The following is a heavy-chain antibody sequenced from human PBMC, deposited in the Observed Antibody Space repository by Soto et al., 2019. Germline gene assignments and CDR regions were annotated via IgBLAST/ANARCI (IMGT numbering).Heavy chain of an antibody. CDR2: IYYSGST. V-gene: IGHV4-31*03. Sequence: QVQLQESGPGLVKPSQTLSLTCTVSGGSTSSGGYYWSWIRQHPGKGLEWIGYIYYSGSTYYNPSLKSRVTISVDTSKNQFSLKLSSVTAADTAVYYCARALGYCSGGSCYPGGYYYMDVWGKGTTVTVSS. D-gene: IGHD2-15*01. CDR1: GGSTSSGGYY. CDR3: ARALGYCSGGSCYPGGYYYMDV. J-gene: IGHJ6*03.